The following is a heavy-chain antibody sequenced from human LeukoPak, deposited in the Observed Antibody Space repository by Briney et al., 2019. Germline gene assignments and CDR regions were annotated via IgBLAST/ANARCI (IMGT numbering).Heavy chain of an antibody. J-gene: IGHJ4*02. D-gene: IGHD5-18*01. Sequence: PGGSLRLSCAASGFTFSGSAMHWVRQASGKGLEWVGRIRSKANSYATAYAASVKGRFTISRDDSKNTAYLQMNSLKTEDTAVYYCTRHKIVVDTAMVEDYWGQGTLVTVSS. CDR1: GFTFSGSA. CDR2: IRSKANSYAT. V-gene: IGHV3-73*01. CDR3: TRHKIVVDTAMVEDY.